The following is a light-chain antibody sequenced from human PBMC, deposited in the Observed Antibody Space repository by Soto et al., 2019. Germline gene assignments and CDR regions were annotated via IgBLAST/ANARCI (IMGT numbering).Light chain of an antibody. V-gene: IGKV3-11*01. CDR3: EQGGNWPPALT. Sequence: VLTQSPATLSLSPGERATLSCRASQSVGTFLAWYQHKPGRAPSLLTYVASKKPPGVPASFSGSGSGTDFTLTICRLEPEDFAIYSWEQGGNWPPALTF. CDR1: QSVGTF. CDR2: VAS. J-gene: IGKJ5*01.